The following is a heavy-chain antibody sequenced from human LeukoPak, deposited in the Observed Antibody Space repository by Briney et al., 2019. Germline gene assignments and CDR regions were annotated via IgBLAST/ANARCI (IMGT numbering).Heavy chain of an antibody. D-gene: IGHD6-19*01. CDR2: ISAYNGNT. CDR3: ARDPGYSSSLEY. Sequence: ASVKVSCKASGYTFSNYVLTWVRQAPGQGLEWMGWISAYNGNTNYAQKLQGRVTMTTDTSTSTAYMELRSLRSDDTAVYYCARDPGYSSSLEYWGQGTLVTVSS. CDR1: GYTFSNYV. V-gene: IGHV1-18*01. J-gene: IGHJ4*02.